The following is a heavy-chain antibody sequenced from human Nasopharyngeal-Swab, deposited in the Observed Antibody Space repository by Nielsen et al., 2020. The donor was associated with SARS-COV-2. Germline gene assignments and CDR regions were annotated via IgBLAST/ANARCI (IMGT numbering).Heavy chain of an antibody. CDR2: IVGSGDISGSGGNT. J-gene: IGHJ4*02. CDR3: AKDLRGPYFF. Sequence: GGSLRLSCVASGYSFRTYGMSWVRQAPGKGLEWVAAIVGSGDISGSGGNTYYADSVKGRFTISRDKSKNTLSLQMNSLRAEDTAVYYCAKDLRGPYFFWGQGTLVTVSS. D-gene: IGHD2/OR15-2a*01. V-gene: IGHV3-23*01. CDR1: GYSFRTYG.